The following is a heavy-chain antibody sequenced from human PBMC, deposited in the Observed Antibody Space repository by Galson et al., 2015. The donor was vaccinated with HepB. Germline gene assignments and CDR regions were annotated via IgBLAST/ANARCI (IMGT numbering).Heavy chain of an antibody. CDR2: MSFDGGTQ. CDR1: GFTFRSYA. CDR3: ARELLLGDAFDI. D-gene: IGHD2-8*02. J-gene: IGHJ3*02. V-gene: IGHV3-30*09. Sequence: SLRLSCATSGFTFRSYAMHWVRQAPGKGLEXVAVMSFDGGTQYYSXSVKGRFAVSRDTSKSTLYLQMSSLRGEDTAIYYCARELLLGDAFDIWGQGTMVTVSS.